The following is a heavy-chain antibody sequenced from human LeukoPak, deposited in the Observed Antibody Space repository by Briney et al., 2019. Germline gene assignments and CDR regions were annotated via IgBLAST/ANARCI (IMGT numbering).Heavy chain of an antibody. V-gene: IGHV3-7*03. Sequence: GGSLRLSCAASGYRFSPYWMSWVRQTPGKGLEWVASISGGGRATYYGDSVRGRFTISRDDARNSLFLQMNGLRADDTAVYYCTRENYVPDPWGQGTLVTVSS. CDR1: GYRFSPYW. CDR2: ISGGGRAT. CDR3: TRENYVPDP. D-gene: IGHD3-10*02. J-gene: IGHJ5*02.